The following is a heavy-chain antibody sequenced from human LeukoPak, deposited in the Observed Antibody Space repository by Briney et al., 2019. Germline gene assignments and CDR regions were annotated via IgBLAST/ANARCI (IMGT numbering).Heavy chain of an antibody. CDR2: ISWNSGTI. Sequence: PGGSLRLSCAASGFIFDDYAMHWVRQPPGKGLEWVSSISWNSGTIGYADSVKGRFTISKDNAKNSLYLQMNSLRVEDTALYYCVKGPGVGKKKNGFDPWGQGTLVTVSS. CDR3: VKGPGVGKKKNGFDP. CDR1: GFIFDDYA. J-gene: IGHJ5*02. V-gene: IGHV3-9*01. D-gene: IGHD3-3*01.